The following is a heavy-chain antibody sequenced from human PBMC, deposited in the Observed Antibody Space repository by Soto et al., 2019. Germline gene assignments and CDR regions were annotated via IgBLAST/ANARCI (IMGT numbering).Heavy chain of an antibody. J-gene: IGHJ5*02. CDR3: VNFDFWSGNHLDP. CDR2: ISGNGTNT. Sequence: LRLSCSASGFSFNSYAMHWIRQAPGRGLEYVSAISGNGTNTYYADSVKGRFTISRDNSKNTLYLQMNSLRAEDTAMYYCVNFDFWSGNHLDPWGQGTLVTVSS. D-gene: IGHD3-3*01. CDR1: GFSFNSYA. V-gene: IGHV3-64D*08.